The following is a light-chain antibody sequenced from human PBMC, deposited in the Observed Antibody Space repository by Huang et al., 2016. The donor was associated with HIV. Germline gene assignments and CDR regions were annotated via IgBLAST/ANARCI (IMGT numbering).Light chain of an antibody. V-gene: IGKV1-27*01. CDR2: DSS. CDR1: QGISYY. J-gene: IGKJ2*01. CDR3: QEYNIAPYT. Sequence: DIQMTQSPSFLSASVGDRVTITCRASQGISYYLAWYQQRPGKVPKLLISDSSTFQSGVPSRFSAGGSRTDFSLTISSLQPEDVATYYCQEYNIAPYTFGQGTKLEIK.